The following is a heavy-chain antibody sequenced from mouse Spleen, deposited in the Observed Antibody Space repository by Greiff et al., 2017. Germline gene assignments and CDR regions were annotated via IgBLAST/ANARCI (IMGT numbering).Heavy chain of an antibody. D-gene: IGHD2-1*01. V-gene: IGHV1-54*01. Sequence: VQLQQSGAELVRPGTSVKVSCKASGYAFTNYLIEWVKQRPGQGLEWIGVINPGSGGTNYNEKFKGKATLTADKSSSTAYMQLSSLTSEDSAVYFCARPYGNYVYYYAMDYWGQGTSVTVSS. CDR1: GYAFTNYL. CDR3: ARPYGNYVYYYAMDY. J-gene: IGHJ4*01. CDR2: INPGSGGT.